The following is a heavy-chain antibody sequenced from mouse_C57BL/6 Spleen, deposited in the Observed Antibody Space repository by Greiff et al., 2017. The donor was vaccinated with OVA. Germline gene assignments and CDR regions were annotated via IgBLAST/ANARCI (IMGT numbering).Heavy chain of an antibody. CDR3: ARGWYSTLSAFDV. Sequence: QVQLQQSGAELVKPGASVKLSCKASGYTFTSYWMHWVKQRPGRGLEWIGRIDPNSGGTKYNEKFKSKATLTVDKPSSTAYMQRSRLTAEDSAVYYGARGWYSTLSAFDVWGTGTTVTVAS. V-gene: IGHV1-72*01. D-gene: IGHD2-5*01. J-gene: IGHJ1*03. CDR2: IDPNSGGT. CDR1: GYTFTSYW.